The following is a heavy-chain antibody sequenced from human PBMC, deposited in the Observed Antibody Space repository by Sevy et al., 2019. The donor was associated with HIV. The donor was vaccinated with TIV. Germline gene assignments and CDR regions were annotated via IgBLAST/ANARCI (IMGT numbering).Heavy chain of an antibody. CDR2: MSYNGNKK. V-gene: IGHV3-30*04. CDR3: AREGVLIEGVIVSYGMDV. CDR1: GFSFSRPP. J-gene: IGHJ6*02. D-gene: IGHD3-16*02. Sequence: GGSLRLSCAASGFSFSRPPMHWVHQAPGKGLEWVAVMSYNGNKKYNGDSVKGRFTISRDDSKNTLYLQMNSLRAEDTAVYYCAREGVLIEGVIVSYGMDVWGQGTTVTVSS.